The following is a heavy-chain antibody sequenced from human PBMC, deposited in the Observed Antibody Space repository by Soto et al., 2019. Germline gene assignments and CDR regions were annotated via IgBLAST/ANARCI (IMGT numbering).Heavy chain of an antibody. V-gene: IGHV4-4*02. Sequence: SETLSLTCAVFGGSIVNSNCWTVVRQPPGKGLDWIGEIFHSGSTNYNSSLMGRVTISVDKANNQFSLKLSSVTAADTAVYYCAHRPIVGAAIWGQGTLVTVSS. CDR3: AHRPIVGAAI. CDR2: IFHSGST. D-gene: IGHD1-26*01. CDR1: GGSIVNSNC. J-gene: IGHJ4*02.